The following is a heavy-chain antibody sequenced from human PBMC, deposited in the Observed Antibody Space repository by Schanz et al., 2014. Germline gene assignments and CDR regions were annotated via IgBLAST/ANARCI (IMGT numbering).Heavy chain of an antibody. CDR3: ARVLIATYHYNSPGAFDI. CDR1: GYIFGSHG. D-gene: IGHD3-10*01. CDR2: INAHTGNT. Sequence: QGQLVQSGAEVKKPGASVKVSCKASGYIFGSHGMTWVRQAPGQGPELMGWINAHTGNTQYAQKFQGRVNMTRDTVTTTVHLELTRLRTDDTAIYYCARVLIATYHYNSPGAFDIWGQGTRXTVSS. V-gene: IGHV1-18*01. J-gene: IGHJ3*02.